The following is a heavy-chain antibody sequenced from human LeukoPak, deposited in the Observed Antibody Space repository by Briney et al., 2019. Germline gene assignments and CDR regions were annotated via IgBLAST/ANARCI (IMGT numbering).Heavy chain of an antibody. CDR1: GFTFSSYW. J-gene: IGHJ4*02. D-gene: IGHD6-6*01. V-gene: IGHV4-4*07. Sequence: GSLRLSCAASGFTFSSYWMSWVRQPAGKGLEWIGRIYTSGSTSYNPSLESRVIISVDTSKNQFSLNLNSVTAADTAVYYCARGGGSSPSYWGQGTLVTVSS. CDR3: ARGGGSSPSY. CDR2: IYTSGST.